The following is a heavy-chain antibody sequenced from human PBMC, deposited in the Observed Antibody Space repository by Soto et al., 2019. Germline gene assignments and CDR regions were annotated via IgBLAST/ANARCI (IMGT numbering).Heavy chain of an antibody. J-gene: IGHJ4*02. CDR2: ISAYHGNT. Sequence: QVQLVQSGAEVKKPGASVKVSCKASGYTFTSYGISWVRQATGQGLEWMGWISAYHGNTNYAQKLQGRVTMTTDTCTSTAYMKLRSLRSDDAAVYYCARASRYYDFWRGYYLSDYWGQGTLVTVSS. CDR1: GYTFTSYG. V-gene: IGHV1-18*04. D-gene: IGHD3-3*01. CDR3: ARASRYYDFWRGYYLSDY.